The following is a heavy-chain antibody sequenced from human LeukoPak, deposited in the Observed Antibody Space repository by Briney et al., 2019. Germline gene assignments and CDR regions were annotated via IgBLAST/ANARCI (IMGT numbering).Heavy chain of an antibody. CDR3: AKGSYYDSSGSFYFDY. CDR2: ISGSGDNT. Sequence: GGSLRLSCAASGFTFSSYAMSWVRQAPGKGLEWVSGISGSGDNTYYADSVKGRFTISRDNSKNTLYVQVNSLGTEDTAAYYCAKGSYYDSSGSFYFDYWAREPWSPSPQ. V-gene: IGHV3-23*01. J-gene: IGHJ4*02. CDR1: GFTFSSYA. D-gene: IGHD3-22*01.